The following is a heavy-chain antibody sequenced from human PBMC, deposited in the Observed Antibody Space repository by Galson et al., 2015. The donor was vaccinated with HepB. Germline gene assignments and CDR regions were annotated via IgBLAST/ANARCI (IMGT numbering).Heavy chain of an antibody. J-gene: IGHJ6*02. CDR3: ARLYGDYDYYYGMDV. CDR1: GGSISSGGYY. CDR2: IYYSGST. Sequence: TLSLTCTVSGGSISSGGYYWSWIRQHPGKGLEWIGYIYYSGSTYYNPSLKSRVTISVDTSKNQFSLKLSSVTAADTAVYYCARLYGDYDYYYGMDVWGQGTTVTVSS. D-gene: IGHD4-17*01. V-gene: IGHV4-31*03.